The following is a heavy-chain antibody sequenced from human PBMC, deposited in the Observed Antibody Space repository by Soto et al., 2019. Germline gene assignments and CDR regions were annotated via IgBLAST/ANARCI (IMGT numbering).Heavy chain of an antibody. J-gene: IGHJ4*02. D-gene: IGHD3-22*01. CDR1: GGLFSSYP. CDR2: IIPVCQTA. Sequence: QAQLVQSGAEVKKPGSSVKVSCKASGGLFSSYPISWVRQVPGQGLEWMGGIIPVCQTADYTQRFQGRVTITADESTNTAYMELSSLRSEDTAIYYCARGGSGYTWFNEFWGQGTLVTVSS. V-gene: IGHV1-69*01. CDR3: ARGGSGYTWFNEF.